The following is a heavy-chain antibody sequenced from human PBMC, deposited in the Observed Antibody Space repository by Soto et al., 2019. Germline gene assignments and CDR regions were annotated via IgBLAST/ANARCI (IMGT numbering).Heavy chain of an antibody. CDR1: GGSISRSSFY. CDR3: VRHAHSGSYLDAFDI. D-gene: IGHD1-26*01. Sequence: SETLSLTCTVSGGSISRSSFYWGWIRQPPGKGLEWIASIYYSGSTYYNPSLQSRFTISVDTSRNQFSLELRTVTAAETALYYCVRHAHSGSYLDAFDIWGQGTMVTVSS. V-gene: IGHV4-39*01. CDR2: IYYSGST. J-gene: IGHJ3*02.